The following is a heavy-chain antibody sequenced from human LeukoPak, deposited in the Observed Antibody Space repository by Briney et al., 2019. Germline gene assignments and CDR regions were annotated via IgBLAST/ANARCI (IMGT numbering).Heavy chain of an antibody. CDR3: AKVPLSGWYRYYFDY. CDR1: GFTFSSYG. CDR2: IRYDGSNK. D-gene: IGHD6-19*01. J-gene: IGHJ4*02. Sequence: PGGSLRLSCAASGFTFSSYGMHWVRQAPGKGLEWVAFIRYDGSNKNYADSVKGRFTISRDNSKNTLYLQMNSLRAEDTAVYYCAKVPLSGWYRYYFDYWGQGTLVTVSS. V-gene: IGHV3-30*02.